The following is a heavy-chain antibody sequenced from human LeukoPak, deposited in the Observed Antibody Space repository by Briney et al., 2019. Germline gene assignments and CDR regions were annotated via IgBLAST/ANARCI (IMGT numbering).Heavy chain of an antibody. J-gene: IGHJ6*03. Sequence: GGSLRLSCAASGFTFSSYSMNWVRQAPGKGLEWVSSISSSSSYIYYADSVKGRFTISRDNAKNSLYLQMNSLRAEDTAVYYCARDYSKPYYYYYMDVWGKGTTVTVSS. V-gene: IGHV3-21*01. D-gene: IGHD4-11*01. CDR1: GFTFSSYS. CDR3: ARDYSKPYYYYYMDV. CDR2: ISSSSSYI.